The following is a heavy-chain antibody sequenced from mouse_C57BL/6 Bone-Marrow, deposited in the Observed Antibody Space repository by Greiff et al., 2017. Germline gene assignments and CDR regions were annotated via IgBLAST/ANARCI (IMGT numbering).Heavy chain of an antibody. CDR3: ERGPVSWFAY. CDR1: GYTFTSYW. CDR2: IHPNSGST. Sequence: QVQLQQPGAELVKPGASVKLSCKASGYTFTSYWMHWVKQRPGQGLEWIGMIHPNSGSTNYNEKFKSKATLTVDKSSSTAYVQLSSLTSEDSAVYDYERGPVSWFAYWGRGTRVTVSA. V-gene: IGHV1-64*01. J-gene: IGHJ3*01.